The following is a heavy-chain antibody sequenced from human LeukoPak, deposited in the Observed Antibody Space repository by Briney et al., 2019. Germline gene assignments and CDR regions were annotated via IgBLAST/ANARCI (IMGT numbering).Heavy chain of an antibody. CDR2: ISSDGRYK. J-gene: IGHJ4*02. CDR3: ARARSSGWYRYYEANHYFDY. V-gene: IGHV3-30*04. Sequence: PGGSLRLSCAASGFTFSGYTMHWVRQAPGKGLEWVAFISSDGRYKSHADSVKGRCTISRDNSKNTLYLQMNSLRPEDTAVYYCARARSSGWYRYYEANHYFDYWGQGTLVTVSS. CDR1: GFTFSGYT. D-gene: IGHD6-19*01.